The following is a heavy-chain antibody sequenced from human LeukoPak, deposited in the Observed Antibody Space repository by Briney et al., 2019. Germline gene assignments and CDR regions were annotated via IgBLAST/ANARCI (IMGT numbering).Heavy chain of an antibody. CDR3: AKEYAIPDIIVVVPAAMDV. J-gene: IGHJ6*02. CDR1: GFTFSSYA. CDR2: ISGSGGST. V-gene: IGHV3-23*01. D-gene: IGHD2-2*01. Sequence: GGSLRLSCAASGFTFSSYAMSWVRQAPGKGLEWLSAISGSGGSTYYADSGKGRFTISRDNSKNTLYLQMNSLRAEDTAVYYCAKEYAIPDIIVVVPAAMDVWGQGTTVSVSS.